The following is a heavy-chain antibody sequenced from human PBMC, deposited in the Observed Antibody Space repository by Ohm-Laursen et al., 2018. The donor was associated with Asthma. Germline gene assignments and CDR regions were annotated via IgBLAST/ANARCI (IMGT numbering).Heavy chain of an antibody. CDR1: GFTITNYW. V-gene: IGHV3-74*01. CDR3: AYEFGGSGDY. Sequence: SLRLSCAASGFTITNYWTHWVRQAPGKGLVWVSRINGDGGIKSYADSVKGRFTISRDDAKNTVYLQMNSLRVDDTAVYYCAYEFGGSGDYWGQGTLVTVSS. J-gene: IGHJ4*02. CDR2: INGDGGIK. D-gene: IGHD3-10*01.